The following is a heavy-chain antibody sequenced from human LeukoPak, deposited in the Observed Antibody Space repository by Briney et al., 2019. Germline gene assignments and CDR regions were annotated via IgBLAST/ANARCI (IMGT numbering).Heavy chain of an antibody. Sequence: GGSLRLSCAASGFTFSSYGMHWVRQAPGKGLEWVAFIRYDGSNKYYADSVKGRFTISRDNSKNTLYLQMNSLRAEDTAVYYCARDGIVVVTSFSFDYWGQGTLVTVSS. CDR2: IRYDGSNK. V-gene: IGHV3-30*02. D-gene: IGHD2-21*02. CDR1: GFTFSSYG. CDR3: ARDGIVVVTSFSFDY. J-gene: IGHJ4*02.